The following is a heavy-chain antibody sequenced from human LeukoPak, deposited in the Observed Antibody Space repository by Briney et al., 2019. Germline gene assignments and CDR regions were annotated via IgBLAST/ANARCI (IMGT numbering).Heavy chain of an antibody. CDR3: ATKGVIAAAGPNDY. CDR2: ISGTGGST. J-gene: IGHJ4*02. D-gene: IGHD6-13*01. Sequence: GGSLRLSCAASGFTFGSYAMSWVRQAPGKGLEWVSSISGTGGSTYYADSMKGRFSTSRNNSKNTLYLQMNSLRAEDTAVYYCATKGVIAAAGPNDYWGQGTLVTVSS. V-gene: IGHV3-23*01. CDR1: GFTFGSYA.